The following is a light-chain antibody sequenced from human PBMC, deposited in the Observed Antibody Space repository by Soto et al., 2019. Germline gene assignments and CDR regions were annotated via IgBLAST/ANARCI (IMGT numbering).Light chain of an antibody. V-gene: IGLV2-14*01. CDR3: FSYTSSGTYV. CDR2: EVS. J-gene: IGLJ1*01. CDR1: SSDVGNYKY. Sequence: QSALAQPASVSGSPGQSITISCTGTSSDVGNYKYVSWYQQHPGKAPKLMIYEVSNRPSGVSNRFSGSKSGNTASLTISGLQAEEETDYYCFSYTSSGTYVFGTGSQGHRP.